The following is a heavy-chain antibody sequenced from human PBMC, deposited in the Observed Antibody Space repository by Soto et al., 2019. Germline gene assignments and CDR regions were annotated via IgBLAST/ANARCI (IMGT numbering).Heavy chain of an antibody. V-gene: IGHV1-69*01. CDR3: GGPGGGEELWGDYYFDY. J-gene: IGHJ4*02. CDR2: ISPIFGTA. CDR1: GYTFTSYD. D-gene: IGHD1-7*01. Sequence: QVQLVQSGAEVKKPGASVKVSCKASGYTFTSYDISWVRQAPGQGLEWMGGISPIFGTANYAQKFQGRVTITADESTRTAYMRLSSLGSEDRAVYYCGGPGGGEELWGDYYFDYWGQGTLVTVSS.